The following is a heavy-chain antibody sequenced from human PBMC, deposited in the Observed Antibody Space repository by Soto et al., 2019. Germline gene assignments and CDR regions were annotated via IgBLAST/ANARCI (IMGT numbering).Heavy chain of an antibody. CDR2: IYSGGST. D-gene: IGHD4-17*01. Sequence: GGSLRLSCSASGFTVSSNHMRWVRQAPGKGLEWVSVIYSGGSTYYADPVKGRFTISRDNSKNTLYLQMNSLRAEDTAVYYCARDRTHGDRKGYFDYWGLGTLVTVSS. J-gene: IGHJ4*02. V-gene: IGHV3-66*01. CDR1: GFTVSSNH. CDR3: ARDRTHGDRKGYFDY.